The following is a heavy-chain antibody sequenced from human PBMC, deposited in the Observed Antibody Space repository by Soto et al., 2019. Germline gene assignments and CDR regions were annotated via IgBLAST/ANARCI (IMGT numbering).Heavy chain of an antibody. CDR1: GNTFSSYS. Sequence: QGQLVQSGAEVKKPGSSVKVSCKASGNTFSSYSISWVRQAPGQGLEWMGGITPLFRTTTYAQRFQGRVTITADASTSTADMELSSLRSEDTAIYYCARGPDSGDHGGGLDPWGQGTLVTVSS. CDR3: ARGPDSGDHGGGLDP. J-gene: IGHJ5*02. D-gene: IGHD4-17*01. V-gene: IGHV1-69*01. CDR2: ITPLFRTT.